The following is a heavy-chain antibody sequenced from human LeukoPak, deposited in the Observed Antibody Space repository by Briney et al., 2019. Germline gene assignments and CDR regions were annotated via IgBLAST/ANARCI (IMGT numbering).Heavy chain of an antibody. D-gene: IGHD3-10*01. CDR3: ARGEYYGSGSYYLFDY. Sequence: GGSLRLSCAASGFTFSSYDMHWLRQATGKGLEWVSAIGTAGDPYYPGSVKGRFTISRENAKNSLYLQMNSLRAGDTAVYYCARGEYYGSGSYYLFDYWGQGTLVTVSS. J-gene: IGHJ4*02. CDR1: GFTFSSYD. CDR2: IGTAGDP. V-gene: IGHV3-13*05.